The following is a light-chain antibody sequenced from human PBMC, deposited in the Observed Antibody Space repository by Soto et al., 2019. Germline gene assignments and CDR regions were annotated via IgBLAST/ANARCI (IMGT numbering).Light chain of an antibody. Sequence: QSVQTQPASVSGSPGQSIAISCTGTSSDVGGYDYVSWYQQQPDKAPKLMIYEVTKRPSGVSNRFSGSKSGNTASLTISGLQAEDEADYYCSSHTSGSTRVFGTGTKLTVL. J-gene: IGLJ1*01. CDR3: SSHTSGSTRV. V-gene: IGLV2-14*01. CDR2: EVT. CDR1: SSDVGGYDY.